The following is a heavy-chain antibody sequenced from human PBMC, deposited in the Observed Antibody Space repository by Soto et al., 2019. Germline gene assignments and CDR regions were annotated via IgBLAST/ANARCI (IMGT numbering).Heavy chain of an antibody. CDR2: ISGTGGST. V-gene: IGHV3-23*01. CDR1: GFTFSNFA. CDR3: AKELYIWNPTVPDY. D-gene: IGHD1-20*01. Sequence: PGGSLRLSCAASGFTFSNFAMSWVRQAPGKGLEWVSTISGTGGSTYYADSVKGRFTVSRDNAKNTLSLQVTSLRAEDTAVYYCAKELYIWNPTVPDYWGQGTLVTVSS. J-gene: IGHJ4*02.